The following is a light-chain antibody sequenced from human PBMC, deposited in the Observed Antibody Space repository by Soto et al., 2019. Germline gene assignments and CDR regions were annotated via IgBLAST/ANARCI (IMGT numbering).Light chain of an antibody. J-gene: IGKJ1*01. CDR1: QFVSRR. V-gene: IGKV3-15*01. CDR3: QEYIHWPPGM. CDR2: DTS. Sequence: EIVVTQSPATLSASPGERVTLSCRASQFVSRRLAWYQQRLGQVPRLLIYDTSTRAPGISARFSGSGSGTEFTLTISSLQSEDFAVYYWQEYIHWPPGMCGTGTTVDIK.